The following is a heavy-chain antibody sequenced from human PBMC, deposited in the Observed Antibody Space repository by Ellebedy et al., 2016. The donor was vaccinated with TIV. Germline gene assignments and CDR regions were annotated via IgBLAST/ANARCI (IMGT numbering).Heavy chain of an antibody. V-gene: IGHV4-61*08. CDR3: ARHIEEFSPNFDY. Sequence: SETLSLXCTVSGGSISSGDYYWSWIRQPPGKGLEWIGYIYYSGSTNYNPSLKSRVTISVDTSKNQFSLKLSSVTAADTAVYYCARHIEEFSPNFDYWGQGTLVTVSS. CDR1: GGSISSGDYY. CDR2: IYYSGST. J-gene: IGHJ4*02. D-gene: IGHD3-10*01.